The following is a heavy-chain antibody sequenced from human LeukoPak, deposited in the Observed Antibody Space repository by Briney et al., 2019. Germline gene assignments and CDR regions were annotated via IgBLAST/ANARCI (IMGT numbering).Heavy chain of an antibody. CDR2: MNLDGSEK. CDR3: GRDKKWLQYYYGVDV. CDR1: GFTFSSYW. J-gene: IGHJ6*02. V-gene: IGHV3-7*01. D-gene: IGHD5-12*01. Sequence: PGGSPRLSCAASGFTFSSYWMSWVRQAPGKGLEWVANMNLDGSEKYYVDTVKGRFTISRDNAKNSLYLQMHSLRAEDTAVYYCGRDKKWLQYYYGVDVWGQGTTVIVSS.